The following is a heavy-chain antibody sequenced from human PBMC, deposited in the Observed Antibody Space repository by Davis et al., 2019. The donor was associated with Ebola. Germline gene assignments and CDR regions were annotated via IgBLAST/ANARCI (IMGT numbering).Heavy chain of an antibody. V-gene: IGHV3-23*01. CDR1: GFTFSSYW. J-gene: IGHJ4*02. D-gene: IGHD2-2*01. CDR2: ISGSGGST. Sequence: GESLKISCAASGFTFSSYWMSWVRQAPGKGLEWVSAISGSGGSTYYADSVKGRFTISRDNSKNTLYLQMNSLRAEDTAIFYCAKAPRGSTSSYDYWGQGTLVTVSS. CDR3: AKAPRGSTSSYDY.